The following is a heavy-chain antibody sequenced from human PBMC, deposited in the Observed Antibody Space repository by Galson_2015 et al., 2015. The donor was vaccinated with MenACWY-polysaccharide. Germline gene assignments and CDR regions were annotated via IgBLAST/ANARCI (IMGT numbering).Heavy chain of an antibody. V-gene: IGHV4-4*07. J-gene: IGHJ4*02. CDR2: IYTSGGT. D-gene: IGHD3-10*01. CDR1: GGSVSSYF. Sequence: DTLSLPCIVSGGSVSSYFWSWIRQPAGRGLEWIGRIYTSGGTNYNPSLKSRVTVSVDRSKNQFSLKLSSVTAADTAVYYCARDDGSYYYFDNWGQGTLVTVSS. CDR3: ARDDGSYYYFDN.